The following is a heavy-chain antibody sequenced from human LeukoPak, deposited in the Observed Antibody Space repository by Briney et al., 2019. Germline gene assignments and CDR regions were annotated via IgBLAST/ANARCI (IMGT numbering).Heavy chain of an antibody. CDR1: GFTFSSYA. V-gene: IGHV3-30*04. CDR3: ARDRVRYYYGSGSEIDP. CDR2: ISYDGSNK. J-gene: IGHJ5*02. Sequence: GGSLRLSCAASGFTFSSYAMHWVRQAPGKGLEWVAVISYDGSNKYYADSVKGRFTISRDNSKNTLYLQMNSLRAEDAAVYYCARDRVRYYYGSGSEIDPWGQGTLVTVSS. D-gene: IGHD3-10*01.